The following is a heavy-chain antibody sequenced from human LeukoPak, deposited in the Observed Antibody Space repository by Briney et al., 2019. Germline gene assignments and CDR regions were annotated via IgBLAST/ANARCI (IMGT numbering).Heavy chain of an antibody. V-gene: IGHV4-38-2*02. J-gene: IGHJ4*02. CDR2: IYHSGST. Sequence: SETLSLTCTVSGYSISSNYYWGWIRQPPGKGLEWIGSIYHSGSTYYNPSLKSRVTILIDTSKNQFSLKLSSVTAADTAVYYCARVPAQQWLVRPYFDYWGQGTLVTVSS. CDR3: ARVPAQQWLVRPYFDY. CDR1: GYSISSNYY. D-gene: IGHD6-19*01.